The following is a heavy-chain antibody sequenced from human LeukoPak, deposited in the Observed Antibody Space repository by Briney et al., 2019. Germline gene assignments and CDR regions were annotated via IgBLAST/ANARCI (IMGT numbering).Heavy chain of an antibody. CDR1: GGSISSSSYY. CDR3: ARCRRYSYGYYYYYMDV. V-gene: IGHV4-39*07. CDR2: IYYSGST. D-gene: IGHD5-18*01. J-gene: IGHJ6*03. Sequence: SETLSLTCTVPGGSISSSSYYWGWIRQPPGKGLEWIGSIYYSGSTYYNPSLKSRVTISVDTSKNQFSLKLSSVTAADTAVYYCARCRRYSYGYYYYYMDVWGKGTTVTVSS.